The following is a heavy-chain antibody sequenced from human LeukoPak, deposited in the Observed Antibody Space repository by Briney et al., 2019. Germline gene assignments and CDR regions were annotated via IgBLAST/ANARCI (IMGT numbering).Heavy chain of an antibody. V-gene: IGHV3-11*01. D-gene: IGHD3-3*01. CDR2: ISSSGSTI. J-gene: IGHJ4*02. CDR3: ARGASLSTSFAYYFHY. Sequence: GGSLRLSCAASGFSFSDYYMSWIRQAPGKGLEWISCISSSGSTIYYADSVKGRFTFSRDNAKNSLYLQMNSLRAEDTGVYYCARGASLSTSFAYYFHYWGQGTLVTVSS. CDR1: GFSFSDYY.